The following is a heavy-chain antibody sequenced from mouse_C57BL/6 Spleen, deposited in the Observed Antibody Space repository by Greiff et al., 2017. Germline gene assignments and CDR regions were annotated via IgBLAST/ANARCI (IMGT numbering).Heavy chain of an antibody. D-gene: IGHD3-2*02. CDR2: INPGSGGT. CDR3: ARQLRLRGAMDY. J-gene: IGHJ4*01. Sequence: QVQLKESGAELVRPGTSVKVSCKASGYAFTNYLIEWVKQRPGQGLEWIGVINPGSGGTNYNEKFKGKATLTADKSSSTAYMQLSSLTSEDSAVYFCARQLRLRGAMDYWGQGTSVTVSS. V-gene: IGHV1-54*01. CDR1: GYAFTNYL.